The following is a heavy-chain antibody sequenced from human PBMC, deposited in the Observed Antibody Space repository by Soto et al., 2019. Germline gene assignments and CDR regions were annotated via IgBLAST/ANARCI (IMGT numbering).Heavy chain of an antibody. D-gene: IGHD3-3*01. J-gene: IGHJ5*02. CDR2: ISAYNGNT. CDR3: ARGAEVLEWLPPPGMVGWFDP. V-gene: IGHV1-18*01. Sequence: QVQLVQSGAEVKKPGASVKVSCKASGYTFTSYGISWVRQAPGQGLEWMGWISAYNGNTNYAQKLQGRVTMTTDTSTSTAYMELRSLRSDETALYYCARGAEVLEWLPPPGMVGWFDPWGQGTLVTVSS. CDR1: GYTFTSYG.